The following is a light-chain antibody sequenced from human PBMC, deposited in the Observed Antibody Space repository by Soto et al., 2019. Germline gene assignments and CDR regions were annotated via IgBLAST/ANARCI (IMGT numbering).Light chain of an antibody. V-gene: IGKV3-11*01. CDR3: QQRHNWPIT. CDR2: DAS. Sequence: IVLTQSPATLSLSPGEGATLSCGASQSVGNFLDWYQQRPGQAPSLLIYDASSRATGIPARFSGSGSGTNFTLTISSLEPEDFAVYYCQQRHNWPITFGPGTKVDV. CDR1: QSVGNF. J-gene: IGKJ3*01.